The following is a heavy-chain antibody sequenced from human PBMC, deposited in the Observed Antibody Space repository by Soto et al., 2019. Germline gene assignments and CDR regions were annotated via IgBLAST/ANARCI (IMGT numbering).Heavy chain of an antibody. CDR3: ARDLSWFGELLPFDP. V-gene: IGHV3-21*01. CDR1: GSTFSSYS. Sequence: GGSLRLSCAASGSTFSSYSMNWVRQAPGKGLEWVSSISSSSSYIYYADSVKGRFTISRDNAKNSLYLQMNSLRAEDTAVYYCARDLSWFGELLPFDPWGQGTLVTVSS. CDR2: ISSSSSYI. D-gene: IGHD3-10*01. J-gene: IGHJ5*02.